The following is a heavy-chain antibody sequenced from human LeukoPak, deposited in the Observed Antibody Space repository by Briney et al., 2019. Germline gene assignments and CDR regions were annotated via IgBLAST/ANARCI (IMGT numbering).Heavy chain of an antibody. Sequence: GGSLRLSCAASGFTFSSYAMHWVRQAPGKGLEWVAVISYDGSNKYYADSVKGRFTISRDNSKNTLYLQMNSLRAEDTAVYYCARDPDFCSGGSCLDYAMDVWGQGTTVTVSS. CDR3: ARDPDFCSGGSCLDYAMDV. CDR1: GFTFSSYA. CDR2: ISYDGSNK. V-gene: IGHV3-30-3*01. D-gene: IGHD2-15*01. J-gene: IGHJ6*02.